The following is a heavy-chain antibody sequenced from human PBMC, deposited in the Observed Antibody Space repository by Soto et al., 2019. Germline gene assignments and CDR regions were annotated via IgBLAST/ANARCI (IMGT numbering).Heavy chain of an antibody. D-gene: IGHD5-18*01. V-gene: IGHV3-74*01. Sequence: GGSLRLSCAASGFTFSSYWMHWVRQAPGKGLVWVSRIYSDGSSTSYADSVKGRFTISRDNAKNTLYLQMNSLRAEDTAVYYCARVSDSYGYGGYYYYGMDVWGQGTTVTVSS. CDR1: GFTFSSYW. J-gene: IGHJ6*02. CDR2: IYSDGSST. CDR3: ARVSDSYGYGGYYYYGMDV.